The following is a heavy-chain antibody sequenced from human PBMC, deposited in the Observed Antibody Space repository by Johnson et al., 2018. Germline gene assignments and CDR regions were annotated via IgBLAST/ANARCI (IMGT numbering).Heavy chain of an antibody. V-gene: IGHV3-30*18. D-gene: IGHD3-3*01. Sequence: VQLVESGGGVVQPRRSLRLSCAASGFTFSSYGMHWVRQVPGKGLEWVAVISYDGRNKYYADSMKGRFTISRDNGKNTLYLQMNSLRAEDTAVYYCAKSVPGDFWSGVDSWGQGTLVTVSS. CDR2: ISYDGRNK. CDR3: AKSVPGDFWSGVDS. CDR1: GFTFSSYG. J-gene: IGHJ4*02.